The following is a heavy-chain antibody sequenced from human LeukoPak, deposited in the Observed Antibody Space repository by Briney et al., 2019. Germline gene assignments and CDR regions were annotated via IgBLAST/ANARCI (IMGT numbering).Heavy chain of an antibody. CDR3: VREYSSSSGRAFDI. D-gene: IGHD6-6*01. CDR1: GFTFSSYW. Sequence: PGGSLRLSCAASGFTFSSYWMHWVRQAPGKGLVWVSRISTDGSSTNSADSVKGRLTISRDNAKNTLYLQMNSLRAEDTAAYYCVREYSSSSGRAFDIWGQGTMVTVSP. V-gene: IGHV3-74*01. CDR2: ISTDGSST. J-gene: IGHJ3*02.